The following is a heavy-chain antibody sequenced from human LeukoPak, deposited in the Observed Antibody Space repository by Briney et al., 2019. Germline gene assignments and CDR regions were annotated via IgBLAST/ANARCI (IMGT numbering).Heavy chain of an antibody. CDR1: GYTFTSYY. V-gene: IGHV1-46*01. D-gene: IGHD2-15*01. Sequence: ASVKVSCKASGYTFTSYYLHWVRQAPGQGLEWMGMINPSGGYTKYAQSFEDRVTVTSDTSTTSVYMEVRNLRSEDTAVYYCARYYCSGGSCYSAYWGQGTLVTVSS. CDR2: INPSGGYT. J-gene: IGHJ4*02. CDR3: ARYYCSGGSCYSAY.